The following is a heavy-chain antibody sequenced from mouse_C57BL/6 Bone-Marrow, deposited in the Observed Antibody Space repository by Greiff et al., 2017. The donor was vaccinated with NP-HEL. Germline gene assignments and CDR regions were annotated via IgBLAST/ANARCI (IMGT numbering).Heavy chain of an antibody. CDR3: ARGVYYYGSHWYFDV. V-gene: IGHV7-1*01. D-gene: IGHD1-1*01. CDR1: GFTFSDFY. J-gene: IGHJ1*03. CDR2: SRNKANDYTT. Sequence: EVMLVESGGGLVQSGRSLRLSCATSGFTFSDFYMEWVRQAPGKGLEWIAASRNKANDYTTEYSASVKGRFIVSRDTSQSILYLQMNALRAEDTAIYYCARGVYYYGSHWYFDVWGTGTTVTVSS.